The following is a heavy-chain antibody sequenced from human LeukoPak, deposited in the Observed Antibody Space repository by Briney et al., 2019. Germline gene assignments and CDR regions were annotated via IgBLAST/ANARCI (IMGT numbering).Heavy chain of an antibody. CDR3: ASTTYYGSGSYYGSFDC. Sequence: GASVKVSCKASGYTFTSYGISWVRQAPGQGLEWMGWISAYNGNTNYAQKLQGRVTMTTDTSTSTAYMELRSLRSDDTAVYYCASTTYYGSGSYYGSFDCWGQGTLVTVSS. D-gene: IGHD3-10*01. CDR1: GYTFTSYG. CDR2: ISAYNGNT. J-gene: IGHJ4*02. V-gene: IGHV1-18*01.